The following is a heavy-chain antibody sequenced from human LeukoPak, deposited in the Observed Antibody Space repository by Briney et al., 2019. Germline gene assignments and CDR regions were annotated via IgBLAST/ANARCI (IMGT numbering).Heavy chain of an antibody. CDR2: INHNGNVN. Sequence: GGSLRLSCAASGFTFSSDWLNWARQAPGKGLEWVASINHNGNVNYYVDSVKGRFPISRDNAKNSLYLQMSNLRAEDTAVYFCAWGGGLDVWGQGATVTVSS. CDR1: GFTFSSDW. J-gene: IGHJ6*02. V-gene: IGHV3-7*03. D-gene: IGHD3-16*01. CDR3: AWGGGLDV.